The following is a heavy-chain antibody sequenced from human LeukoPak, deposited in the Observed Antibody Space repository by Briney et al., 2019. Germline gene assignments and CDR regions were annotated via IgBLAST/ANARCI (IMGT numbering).Heavy chain of an antibody. D-gene: IGHD4-23*01. CDR2: LYHSGST. J-gene: IGHJ3*02. CDR3: AKYMTTVVKSHAFDI. V-gene: IGHV4-38-2*02. Sequence: SETLSPTCTVSGYSISNGYYWSWIRQPPGKGLEWIGSLYHSGSTFYNPSLKNRVSISVDTSKNQFSLKLSSVTAADTAVYYCAKYMTTVVKSHAFDIWGQGTMVTVSS. CDR1: GYSISNGYY.